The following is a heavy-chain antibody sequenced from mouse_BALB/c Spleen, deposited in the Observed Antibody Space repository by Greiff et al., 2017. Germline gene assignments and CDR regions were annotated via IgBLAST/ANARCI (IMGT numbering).Heavy chain of an antibody. CDR1: GYSITSDYA. Sequence: ESGPGLVKPSQSLSLTCTVTGYSITSDYAWNWIRQFPGNKLEWMGYISYSGSTSYNPSLKSRISITRDTSKNQFFLQLNSVTTEDTATYYCARLIYYGYDGFAYWGQGTLVTVSA. V-gene: IGHV3-2*02. J-gene: IGHJ3*01. CDR3: ARLIYYGYDGFAY. D-gene: IGHD2-2*01. CDR2: ISYSGST.